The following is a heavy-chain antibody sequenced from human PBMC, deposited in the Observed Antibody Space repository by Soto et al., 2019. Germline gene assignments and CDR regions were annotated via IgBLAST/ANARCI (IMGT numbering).Heavy chain of an antibody. J-gene: IGHJ2*01. D-gene: IGHD2-21*01. Sequence: EVQLLESGGGLVQPGGSLGLSCVASGFTFSIYAMSWVHQVPGKGPEWVSVINGRGSPTFYADSVKGRFTISRDNSKNTLYLKMNGLRAEDTDIYYCAKHIEGAGNWYFDLWGRGTLVTVSS. CDR1: GFTFSIYA. V-gene: IGHV3-23*01. CDR2: INGRGSPT. CDR3: AKHIEGAGNWYFDL.